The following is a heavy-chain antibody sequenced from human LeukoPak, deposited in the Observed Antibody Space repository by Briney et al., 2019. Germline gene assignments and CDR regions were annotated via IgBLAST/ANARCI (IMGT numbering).Heavy chain of an antibody. D-gene: IGHD6-13*01. CDR2: INSDGSTT. J-gene: IGHJ4*02. V-gene: IGHV3-74*01. CDR1: GFTFSSYW. Sequence: GGSLRLSCATSGFTFSSYWMHWVRQAPGKGLVWVSHINSDGSTTSYADSVKGRFTISRDNAKNSLYLQMSSLRAEDTAVYYCARFIAAPYYFDYWGRGTLVTVSS. CDR3: ARFIAAPYYFDY.